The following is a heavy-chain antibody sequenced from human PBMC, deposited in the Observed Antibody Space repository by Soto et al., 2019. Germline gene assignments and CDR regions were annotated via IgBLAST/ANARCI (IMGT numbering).Heavy chain of an antibody. J-gene: IGHJ6*03. CDR2: IYYSGST. CDR1: GGSISSYY. V-gene: IGHV4-59*08. Sequence: SETLSLTCTVSGGSISSYYWSWIRQPPGKGLEWIGYIYYSGSTNYNPSLKSRVTTSVDTSKNQFSLKLSSVTAADTAVYYCARLTPTGPEDYYCYMDVWGKGTTVTVSS. D-gene: IGHD1-1*01. CDR3: ARLTPTGPEDYYCYMDV.